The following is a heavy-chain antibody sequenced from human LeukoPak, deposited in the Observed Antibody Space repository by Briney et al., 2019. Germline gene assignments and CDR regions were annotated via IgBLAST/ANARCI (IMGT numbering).Heavy chain of an antibody. D-gene: IGHD3-22*01. CDR2: TYSGGST. CDR3: ARDRGAYYYETGY. Sequence: GGSLRLSCAASGFTISSNYMNWVRQASGKGLEWVSVTYSGGSTYYADSVKGRFTISRDDSKNTLYLQMNSLRVEDTAVYYCARDRGAYYYETGYWGQGTLVTVSS. CDR1: GFTISSNY. J-gene: IGHJ4*02. V-gene: IGHV3-66*01.